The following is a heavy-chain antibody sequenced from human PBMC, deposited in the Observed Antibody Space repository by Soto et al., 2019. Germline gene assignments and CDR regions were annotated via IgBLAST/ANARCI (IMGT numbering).Heavy chain of an antibody. CDR2: ISYDGSNK. CDR3: AKAVYDFWSGYSADY. J-gene: IGHJ4*02. CDR1: GFTFSSYG. D-gene: IGHD3-3*01. Sequence: GGSLRLSCAASGFTFSSYGMHWVRQAPGKGLEWVAVISYDGSNKYYADSVKGRFTISRDNSKNTLYLQMNSLRAEDTAVYYCAKAVYDFWSGYSADYWGQGTLVTVSS. V-gene: IGHV3-30*18.